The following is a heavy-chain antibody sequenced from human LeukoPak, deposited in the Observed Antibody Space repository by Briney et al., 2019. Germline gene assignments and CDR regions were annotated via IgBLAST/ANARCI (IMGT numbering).Heavy chain of an antibody. Sequence: PSETLSLTCTVSGGSISSYYWSWIRQPPGKGLEWIGYIYYSGSTNYNPSLKSRVTISVDTSKNQFSLKLSSVTAADTAVYYCARLTGMTPYWGQGTLVTVSS. CDR1: GGSISSYY. V-gene: IGHV4-59*12. CDR3: ARLTGMTPY. J-gene: IGHJ4*02. CDR2: IYYSGST. D-gene: IGHD1-20*01.